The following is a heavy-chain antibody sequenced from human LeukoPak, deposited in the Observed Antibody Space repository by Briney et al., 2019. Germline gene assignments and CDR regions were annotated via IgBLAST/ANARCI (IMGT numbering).Heavy chain of an antibody. Sequence: ASVKVSCKASGGTFSSYAISWVRQAPGQGLEWMGGIIPIFGTANYAQKFQGRVTITADKSTSTAYMELSSLRSEDTAVYYCARSIVVVTAIDDPYACDYWGQGTLVTVSS. CDR1: GGTFSSYA. CDR2: IIPIFGTA. V-gene: IGHV1-69*06. CDR3: ARSIVVVTAIDDPYACDY. J-gene: IGHJ4*02. D-gene: IGHD2-21*02.